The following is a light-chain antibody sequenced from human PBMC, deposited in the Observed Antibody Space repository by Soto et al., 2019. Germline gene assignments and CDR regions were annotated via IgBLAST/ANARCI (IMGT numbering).Light chain of an antibody. Sequence: QSVLTQPPSVSVAPGQRVTISCTGSSSNIGAGYDVHWYQQLPGRAPKLLIYGNTNRPSGVPDRFSGSKSGTSASLAITGLQAEDEADYYCLSFDSSLSVVVGGGTKVTVL. J-gene: IGLJ2*01. CDR3: LSFDSSLSVV. V-gene: IGLV1-40*01. CDR2: GNT. CDR1: SSNIGAGYD.